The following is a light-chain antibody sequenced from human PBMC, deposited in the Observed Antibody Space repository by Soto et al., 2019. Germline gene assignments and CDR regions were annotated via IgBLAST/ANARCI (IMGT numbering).Light chain of an antibody. V-gene: IGKV3-15*01. Sequence: EIVMTQSPATLSVPPGERATLSCRASQSVSSNLAWYQQKPGQAPRLLIYGASTRATGIPARFSGSGSGTEFTLTISSLQSEDFAVYYCQQYNNWPRTCGQGTKVDIK. J-gene: IGKJ1*01. CDR2: GAS. CDR3: QQYNNWPRT. CDR1: QSVSSN.